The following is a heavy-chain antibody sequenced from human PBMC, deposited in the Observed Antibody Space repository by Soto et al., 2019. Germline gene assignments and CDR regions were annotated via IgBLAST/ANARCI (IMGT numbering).Heavy chain of an antibody. D-gene: IGHD2-2*02. V-gene: IGHV5-51*01. Sequence: PGESLKISCKGSGYSFTSYWIGWVRQMPGKGLEWMGIIYPGDSDTRYSPSFQGQVTISADKSISTAYLQWSSLKASDTAMYYCSRHLIPETYVMYVCAQGTTVPVS. CDR1: GYSFTSYW. CDR2: IYPGDSDT. CDR3: SRHLIPETYVMYV. J-gene: IGHJ6*02.